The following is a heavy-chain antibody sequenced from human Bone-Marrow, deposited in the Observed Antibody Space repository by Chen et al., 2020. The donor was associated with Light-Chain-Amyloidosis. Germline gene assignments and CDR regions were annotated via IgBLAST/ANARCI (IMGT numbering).Heavy chain of an antibody. CDR2: ISGSGGNT. V-gene: IGHV3-23*04. J-gene: IGHJ6*02. Sequence: EVQVVESGGGLVQTGGSLRLSCAASGFTFSSYAMSWVRQAPGKGLEWVLSISGSGGNTYYADSVKGRFTLSRDNSKNTLSLQMNSLRAEDTAVYYCAKFLDRGSWYYYYGMDVWGQGTTVTVSS. CDR3: AKFLDRGSWYYYYGMDV. D-gene: IGHD3-10*01. CDR1: GFTFSSYA.